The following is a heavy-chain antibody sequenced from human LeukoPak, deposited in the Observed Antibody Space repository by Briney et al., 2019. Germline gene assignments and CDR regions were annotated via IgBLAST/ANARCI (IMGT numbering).Heavy chain of an antibody. CDR1: GFTFSINA. J-gene: IGHJ3*02. V-gene: IGHV3-23*01. CDR2: ISGSGGST. CDR3: AKSKNGYEYDAFDI. D-gene: IGHD2-2*03. Sequence: GGSLRLSCAASGFTFSINAMAWVRQAPGKGLEWVSAISGSGGSTYYADSVKGRFTISRDNSKNTLYLQMNSLRAEDTAVYYCAKSKNGYEYDAFDIWGQGTMVTVSS.